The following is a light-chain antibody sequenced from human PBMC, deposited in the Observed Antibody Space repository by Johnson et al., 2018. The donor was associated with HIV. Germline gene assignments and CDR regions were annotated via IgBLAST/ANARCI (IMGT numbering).Light chain of an antibody. V-gene: IGLV3-1*01. J-gene: IGLJ1*01. CDR1: KLGDKY. CDR3: GTWDSSLSAGYF. Sequence: LTQPPSVSVSPGQTASITCSGDKLGDKYACWYQQKPGQSPVLVIYQDSKRPSGIPDRFSGSKSGTSATLGITGLPTGDEADYYCGTWDSSLSAGYFFGTGTKVTVL. CDR2: QDS.